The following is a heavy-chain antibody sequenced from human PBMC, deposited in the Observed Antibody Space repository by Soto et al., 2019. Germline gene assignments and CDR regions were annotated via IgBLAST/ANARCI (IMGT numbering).Heavy chain of an antibody. J-gene: IGHJ5*02. D-gene: IGHD1-26*01. Sequence: PSETLSLTCTVSGGSISSSSYYWGWIRQPPGKGLEWIGSIYCSGSTYYNPSLKSRVTISVDTSKNHFSLKLSSVTAADTAVYYCATQEVGGTYVYTFDPWGQGTLVT. CDR1: GGSISSSSYY. CDR3: ATQEVGGTYVYTFDP. V-gene: IGHV4-39*02. CDR2: IYCSGST.